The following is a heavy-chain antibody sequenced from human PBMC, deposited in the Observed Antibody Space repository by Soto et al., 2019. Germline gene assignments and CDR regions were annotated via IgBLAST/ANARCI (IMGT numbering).Heavy chain of an antibody. V-gene: IGHV1-3*01. CDR2: INAGNGNT. D-gene: IGHD6-13*01. CDR3: ARWGYSSSWSHAFDI. CDR1: GYTFTSYA. J-gene: IGHJ3*02. Sequence: ASVKVSFKASGYTFTSYAMHWVRQAPGQRLEWMGWINAGNGNTKYSQKFQGRVTITRDTSASTAYMELSSLRSEDTAVYYCARWGYSSSWSHAFDIWGQGTMVTVSS.